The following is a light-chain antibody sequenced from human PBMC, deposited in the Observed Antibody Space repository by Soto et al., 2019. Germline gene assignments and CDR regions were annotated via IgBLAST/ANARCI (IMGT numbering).Light chain of an antibody. Sequence: EIVLTQSPATLSLSPVERATLSCRASQSVSSYLAWYQQKPGQAPRLLIYDASNRATGIPARFSGSGSGTDFTLTISSLEPEDFAVYYCQQRSKRQTFGQGTKLEIK. CDR3: QQRSKRQT. V-gene: IGKV3-11*01. CDR1: QSVSSY. CDR2: DAS. J-gene: IGKJ2*01.